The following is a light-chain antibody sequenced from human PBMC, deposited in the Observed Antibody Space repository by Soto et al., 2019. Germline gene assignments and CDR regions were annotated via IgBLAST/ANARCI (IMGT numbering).Light chain of an antibody. CDR3: QSADSSGVV. CDR1: ALPKQY. Sequence: ELTQPPSVSVSPGQTARITCSGDALPKQYAYWYQQKPGQAPVLVIYKDSERPSGIPERFSGSSSGTTVTLTISGVQAEDEADYYCQSADSSGVVFGGGTKVTVL. V-gene: IGLV3-25*03. CDR2: KDS. J-gene: IGLJ2*01.